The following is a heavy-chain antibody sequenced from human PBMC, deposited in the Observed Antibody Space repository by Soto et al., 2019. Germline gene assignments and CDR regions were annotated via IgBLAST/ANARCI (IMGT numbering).Heavy chain of an antibody. J-gene: IGHJ3*01. V-gene: IGHV3-74*01. CDR2: VSSVGDST. Sequence: EVQLVESGGGLVQPGGSLRLSCEASGFSFSDDWMHWVRQAPGKGLVWVSSVSSVGDSTDYADSVKGRFTISRDNAKTTVYLQMNDLRPDDTAVYYCATWHEREHAFDVWGQGTTVTISS. CDR3: ATWHEREHAFDV. CDR1: GFSFSDDW. D-gene: IGHD1-1*01.